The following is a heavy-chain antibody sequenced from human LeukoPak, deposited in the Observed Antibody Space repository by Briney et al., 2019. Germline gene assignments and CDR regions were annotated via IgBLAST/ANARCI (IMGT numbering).Heavy chain of an antibody. D-gene: IGHD6-13*01. CDR3: ARRGAAGTYYFDY. Sequence: PGGSLRLSCAASGFTFSRYSMNWVRQAPGKGLEWVSYISSSSSTVYYADSLKGRFTISRDNAKNSLYLQMNSLRAEDTAVYYCARRGAAGTYYFDYWGQGTLVTVSS. CDR1: GFTFSRYS. CDR2: ISSSSSTV. J-gene: IGHJ4*02. V-gene: IGHV3-48*01.